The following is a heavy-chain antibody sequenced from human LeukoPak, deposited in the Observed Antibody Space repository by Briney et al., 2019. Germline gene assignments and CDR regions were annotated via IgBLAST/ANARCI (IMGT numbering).Heavy chain of an antibody. J-gene: IGHJ6*01. CDR3: ARDRPLDDSWSGYYDNGMDV. CDR2: IEYRGNT. V-gene: IGHV4-59*01. CDR1: GTSINNYY. D-gene: IGHD3-3*01. Sequence: SETLSLSCSVSGTSINNYYWSGIRHSPVKGLEWMGYIEYRGNTNYNPSLKSRVTISVDTSKNQFSLKMTSVTAADTAVYYCARDRPLDDSWSGYYDNGMDVWGQGTTVTVSS.